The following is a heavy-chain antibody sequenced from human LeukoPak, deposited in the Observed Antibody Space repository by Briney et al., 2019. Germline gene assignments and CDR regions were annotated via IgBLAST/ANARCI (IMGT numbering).Heavy chain of an antibody. CDR3: ARADSSGYYYFDY. CDR1: GFTFSSYW. J-gene: IGHJ4*02. Sequence: PGGSLRLSCAASGFTFSSYWMSWVRQAPGKGLEWVANIRQDGSEKYYVDSVKGRFTISRDNAKNSLYLQMNSLRAEDTAVYYCARADSSGYYYFDYWGQGTLVTVSS. D-gene: IGHD3-22*01. V-gene: IGHV3-7*01. CDR2: IRQDGSEK.